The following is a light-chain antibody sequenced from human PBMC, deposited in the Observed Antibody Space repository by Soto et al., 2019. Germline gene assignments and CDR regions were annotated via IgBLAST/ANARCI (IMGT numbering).Light chain of an antibody. CDR3: QSSDSSDVI. Sequence: NFMLTQPHSVSASPGKTVTISCTRSSGSIASNYVQWYQQRPGSSPTTVIYENNQRPSGVPDRFSGSIDSSSNSASLTISGLKTEDEADYYCQSSDSSDVIFGGGTKLTVL. V-gene: IGLV6-57*01. J-gene: IGLJ2*01. CDR1: SGSIASNY. CDR2: ENN.